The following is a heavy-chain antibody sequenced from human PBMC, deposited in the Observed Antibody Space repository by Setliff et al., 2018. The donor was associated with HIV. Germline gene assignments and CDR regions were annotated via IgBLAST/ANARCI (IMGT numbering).Heavy chain of an antibody. J-gene: IGHJ3*02. CDR2: ISAYNGNT. Sequence: ASVKVSCKASGYTFSSYGISWVRQAPGQGVEWMGWISAYNGNTNYAQKLQGRVTMTTDTATSTAYMELRSLRSDDTAVYYCARGYYNFWSGYYDSRFPNPIDAFDIWGQGTMVTVSS. D-gene: IGHD3-3*01. CDR1: GYTFSSYG. CDR3: ARGYYNFWSGYYDSRFPNPIDAFDI. V-gene: IGHV1-18*01.